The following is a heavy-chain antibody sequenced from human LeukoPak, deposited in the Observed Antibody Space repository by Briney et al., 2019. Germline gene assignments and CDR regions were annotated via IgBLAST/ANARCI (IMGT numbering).Heavy chain of an antibody. CDR2: ISSSSSYI. D-gene: IGHD5-24*01. V-gene: IGHV3-21*01. J-gene: IGHJ4*02. CDR3: AKVPREGKMATIDPFFDY. Sequence: PGGSLRLSCAASGFTFSSYSMNWVRQAPGKGLEWVSSISSSSSYIYYADSVKGRFTISRDNAKNSLYLQMNSLRAEDTAVYYCAKVPREGKMATIDPFFDYWGQGTLVTVSS. CDR1: GFTFSSYS.